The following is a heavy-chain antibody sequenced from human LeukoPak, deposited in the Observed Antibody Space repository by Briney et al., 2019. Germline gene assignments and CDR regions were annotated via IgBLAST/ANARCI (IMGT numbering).Heavy chain of an antibody. CDR3: ARESYYGDYLTYHSFDY. Sequence: ASVKVSCKASGYTCTSYAINWVRQAPGQGLEWMGWINTNTGNPTYAQGFTGRFVFSLDTSVSTAYLQISSLKAEDTAVYYCARESYYGDYLTYHSFDYWGQGTLVTVSS. V-gene: IGHV7-4-1*02. J-gene: IGHJ4*02. CDR2: INTNTGNP. CDR1: GYTCTSYA. D-gene: IGHD4-17*01.